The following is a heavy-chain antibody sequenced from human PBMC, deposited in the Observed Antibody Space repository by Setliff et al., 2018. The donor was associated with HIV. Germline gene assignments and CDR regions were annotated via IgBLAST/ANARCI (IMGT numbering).Heavy chain of an antibody. D-gene: IGHD6-6*01. V-gene: IGHV4-31*03. J-gene: IGHJ5*02. CDR3: VRAEYSSSSDWFAP. CDR2: IYYSGNT. Sequence: PSETLSLTCTVSGGSISSEGYYWSWLRQHPGKGLEWIGYIYYSGNTYYSPSLKSRLTISVDTSKNQFSLKLRSVTAADTAVYYCVRAEYSSSSDWFAPWGQGALVTVSS. CDR1: GGSISSEGYY.